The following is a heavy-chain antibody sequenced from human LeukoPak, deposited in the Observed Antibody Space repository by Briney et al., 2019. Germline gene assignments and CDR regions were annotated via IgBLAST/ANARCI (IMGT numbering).Heavy chain of an antibody. V-gene: IGHV3-9*01. CDR2: ITWNSRIA. Sequence: PGGSLRLSCSASGFTFDDYAMYWVRQAPGKGLEWVSGITWNSRIAAYADSVKGRFTISRDNAKNSLYLQMNSLRAEDTALYYCAKALRDSSGFYIYYGMDVWGQGTTVTVSS. D-gene: IGHD3-22*01. J-gene: IGHJ6*02. CDR1: GFTFDDYA. CDR3: AKALRDSSGFYIYYGMDV.